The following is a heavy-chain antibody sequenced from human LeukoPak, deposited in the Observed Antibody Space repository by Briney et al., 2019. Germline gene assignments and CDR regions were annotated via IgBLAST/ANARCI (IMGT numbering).Heavy chain of an antibody. D-gene: IGHD4-11*01. CDR1: GFTFSSYG. CDR2: IRYDGSNK. CDR3: AKDGATVTTDYYYYYYMDV. Sequence: GSLRLSCAASGFTFSSYGMHWVRQAPGKGLEWVAFIRYDGSNKYCADSVKGRFTISRDNSKNTLYLQMNSLRAEDTAVYYCAKDGATVTTDYYYYYYMDVWGKGTTVTVSS. J-gene: IGHJ6*03. V-gene: IGHV3-30*02.